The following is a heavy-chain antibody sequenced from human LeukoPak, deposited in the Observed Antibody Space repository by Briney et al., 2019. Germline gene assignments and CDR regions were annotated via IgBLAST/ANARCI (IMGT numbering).Heavy chain of an antibody. V-gene: IGHV3-23*01. D-gene: IGHD4-23*01. CDR1: GFTFSSYA. Sequence: GGSLRLSCAASGFTFSSYAMSWVRQAPGKGLEWVSVISGSGGNTYYADSVKGRFTISRDNSKNTLYLQMSSLRPEDTAVYYCVAYGANSGDYYFDLWGRGTLVTVSS. CDR3: VAYGANSGDYYFDL. J-gene: IGHJ2*01. CDR2: ISGSGGNT.